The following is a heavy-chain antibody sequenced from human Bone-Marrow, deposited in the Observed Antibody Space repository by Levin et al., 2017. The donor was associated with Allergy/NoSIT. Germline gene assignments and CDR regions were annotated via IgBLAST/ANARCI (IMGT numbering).Heavy chain of an antibody. Sequence: KAGGSLRLSCAASGFTFRSYTMVWVRQAPGKGLEWVSSISDNSVHIYYADSLRGRFTISRDNAKNSLFLQMSSLRAADTAVYYCARAVGATYAFDIWGQGTMVTVSS. J-gene: IGHJ3*02. CDR2: ISDNSVHI. D-gene: IGHD1-26*01. V-gene: IGHV3-21*01. CDR3: ARAVGATYAFDI. CDR1: GFTFRSYT.